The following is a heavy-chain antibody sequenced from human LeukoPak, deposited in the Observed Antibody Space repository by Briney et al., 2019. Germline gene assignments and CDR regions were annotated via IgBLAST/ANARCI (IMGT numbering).Heavy chain of an antibody. CDR2: INPNSGGT. CDR3: ATAAAGTGFDY. D-gene: IGHD6-13*01. J-gene: IGHJ4*02. V-gene: IGHV1-2*06. Sequence: ASVKVSCKASGYTFTGYYMHWVREAPGQGLEWMGRINPNSGGTNYAQKFQGRVTMTRDTSISTAYMELSRLRSDDTAVYYCATAAAGTGFDYWGQGTLVTVSS. CDR1: GYTFTGYY.